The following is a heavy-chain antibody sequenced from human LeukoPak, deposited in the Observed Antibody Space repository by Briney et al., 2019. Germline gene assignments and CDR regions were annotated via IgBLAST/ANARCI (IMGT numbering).Heavy chain of an antibody. V-gene: IGHV3-53*04. CDR3: AIRGGRAAAGQGSFDY. CDR2: IYSGGST. J-gene: IGHJ4*02. D-gene: IGHD6-13*01. Sequence: GGSLRLSCAASGFTVSSDYMSWVRQAPGKGLEWVSVIYSGGSTYYADPVKGRFTISRHNSKNTLYLQMNSLRAEDTAVYYCAIRGGRAAAGQGSFDYWGQGTLVTVSS. CDR1: GFTVSSDY.